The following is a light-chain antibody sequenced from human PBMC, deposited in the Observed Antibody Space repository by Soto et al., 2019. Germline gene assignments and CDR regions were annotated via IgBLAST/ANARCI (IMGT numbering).Light chain of an antibody. CDR2: DVS. V-gene: IGLV2-11*01. J-gene: IGLJ3*02. CDR3: CSYAGSYTLV. Sequence: QSALTQPRSVSGSPGQSVTISCTGTSSDVGAYNFVSWYQQHPGRVPKLMIYDVSRRPSGVPDRFSSSKSGNTAPLTISGLQADDEADYYCCSYAGSYTLVFGGGTKLTVL. CDR1: SSDVGAYNF.